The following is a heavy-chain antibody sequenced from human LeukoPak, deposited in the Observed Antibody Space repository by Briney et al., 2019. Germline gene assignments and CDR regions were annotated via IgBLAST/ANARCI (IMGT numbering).Heavy chain of an antibody. CDR1: GYTFTSYG. D-gene: IGHD1-26*01. CDR2: ISAYNGNT. Sequence: ASVKVSCKASGYTFTSYGISWVRQAPGQGLEWMGWISAYNGNTNYAQKPQGRVTMTTDTSTSTAYMELRSLRSDDTAVYYCARVVVGATTWYFDLWGRGTLVTVSS. CDR3: ARVVVGATTWYFDL. J-gene: IGHJ2*01. V-gene: IGHV1-18*01.